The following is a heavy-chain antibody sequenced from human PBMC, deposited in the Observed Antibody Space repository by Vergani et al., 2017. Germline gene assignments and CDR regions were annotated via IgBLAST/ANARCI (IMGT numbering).Heavy chain of an antibody. V-gene: IGHV3-7*01. CDR2: IKQDGSEK. CDR3: ARPLGYCSSTSCLYYFDY. D-gene: IGHD2-2*01. J-gene: IGHJ4*02. CDR1: GFTFSSYW. Sequence: EVQLVESGGGLVQPGGSLRLSCAASGFTFSSYWMSWVRQAPGKGLEWVANIKQDGSEKYYVDSVKGRFTISRDNAKNSLYLQMNSLRAEDTAVYYCARPLGYCSSTSCLYYFDYWGQGTLVTVSS.